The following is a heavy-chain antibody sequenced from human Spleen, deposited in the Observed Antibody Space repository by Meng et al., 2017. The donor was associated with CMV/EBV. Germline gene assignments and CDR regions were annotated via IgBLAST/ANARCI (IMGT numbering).Heavy chain of an antibody. V-gene: IGHV4-39*07. Sequence: SETLSLTCLVSGGSITNDNYYWAWTRQPPGKGLEWIGTVYYSGYSYYNPSLESRVTISVDTSKNQFSLRLNSVTAADTAVYYCARDGEAANYFDYWGQGALVTVS. J-gene: IGHJ4*02. CDR2: VYYSGYS. CDR1: GGSITNDNYY. D-gene: IGHD3-10*01. CDR3: ARDGEAANYFDY.